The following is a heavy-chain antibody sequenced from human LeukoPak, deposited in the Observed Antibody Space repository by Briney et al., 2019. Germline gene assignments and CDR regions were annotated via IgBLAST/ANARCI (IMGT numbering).Heavy chain of an antibody. Sequence: PSETLSLTCAVYGGSFSDYYWTWIRQPPGKGLEWIGEINHSGSTNYNPSLKSRVAISVDTSKNQFSLKLSSVTAADTAVYYCATVAGPRYYYYGMDVWGQGTTVTVSS. CDR1: GGSFSDYY. CDR3: ATVAGPRYYYYGMDV. V-gene: IGHV4-34*01. CDR2: INHSGST. D-gene: IGHD6-19*01. J-gene: IGHJ6*02.